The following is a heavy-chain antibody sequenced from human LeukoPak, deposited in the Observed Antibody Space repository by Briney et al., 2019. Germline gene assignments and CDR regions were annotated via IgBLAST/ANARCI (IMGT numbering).Heavy chain of an antibody. Sequence: PGGSLRLSCAASGFTFRSYGMHWVRQAPGKGLEWVAFIRYDGSNKYYADSVKGRFTISRDNSKNTLYLQMNSLRAEDTAVYYCAKKESRYCSSTSCSPYYMDVWGKGTTVTVSS. V-gene: IGHV3-30*02. CDR2: IRYDGSNK. D-gene: IGHD2-2*01. CDR1: GFTFRSYG. J-gene: IGHJ6*03. CDR3: AKKESRYCSSTSCSPYYMDV.